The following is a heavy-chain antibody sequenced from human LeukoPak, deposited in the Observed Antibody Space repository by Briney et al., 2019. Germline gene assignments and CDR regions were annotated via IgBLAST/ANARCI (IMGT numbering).Heavy chain of an antibody. D-gene: IGHD4-17*01. Sequence: RSSETLSLTCTVSGDSISTYYWNWIRQPPGKRLEWIGYIYYSGSTNYNPSLKSRVTISVDTSKNQFSLRLSSVTAADTAVYYCAREGAHDYGTVDAFDIWGQGTMVTVSS. J-gene: IGHJ3*02. CDR1: GDSISTYY. CDR3: AREGAHDYGTVDAFDI. CDR2: IYYSGST. V-gene: IGHV4-59*01.